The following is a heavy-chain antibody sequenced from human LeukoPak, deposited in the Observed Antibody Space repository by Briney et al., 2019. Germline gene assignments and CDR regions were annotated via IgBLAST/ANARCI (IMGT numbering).Heavy chain of an antibody. Sequence: GESLKISCKGSGYSFNNYGIGWVRQMPGKGLEWMGIIYPGDSDTRYSPSFEGQVTISTDKSISTAYLQWSSLKASDTAMYYCARRGVWEPYYFDYWGQGTLVTVSS. V-gene: IGHV5-51*01. J-gene: IGHJ4*02. CDR1: GYSFNNYG. CDR2: IYPGDSDT. D-gene: IGHD1-26*01. CDR3: ARRGVWEPYYFDY.